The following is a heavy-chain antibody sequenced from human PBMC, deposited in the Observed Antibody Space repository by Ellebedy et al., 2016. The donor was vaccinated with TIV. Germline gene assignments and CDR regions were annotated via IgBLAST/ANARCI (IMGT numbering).Heavy chain of an antibody. J-gene: IGHJ2*01. V-gene: IGHV3-21*01. CDR2: ISGTGRNI. CDR1: GFSFSTYS. Sequence: GGSLRLSCVGSGFSFSTYSINWVRQAPGKGLEWVSSISGTGRNIFYADSLKGRFTISRDNANNSLYLQMNDLRVEDTALYYCARDNSVGVAGADYWYFDVWGRGALVTVSS. CDR3: ARDNSVGVAGADYWYFDV. D-gene: IGHD5/OR15-5a*01.